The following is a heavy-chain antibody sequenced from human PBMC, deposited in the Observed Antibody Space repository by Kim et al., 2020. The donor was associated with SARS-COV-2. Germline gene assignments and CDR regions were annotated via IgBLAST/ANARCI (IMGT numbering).Heavy chain of an antibody. J-gene: IGHJ3*02. D-gene: IGHD3-10*01. CDR3: ARDGDSGAFDI. V-gene: IGHV3-7*03. CDR2: K. Sequence: KYYVDTMKGRFTIARDNAKNSLYLQMNSLRAEDTAVYYCARDGDSGAFDIWGQGTMVTVSS.